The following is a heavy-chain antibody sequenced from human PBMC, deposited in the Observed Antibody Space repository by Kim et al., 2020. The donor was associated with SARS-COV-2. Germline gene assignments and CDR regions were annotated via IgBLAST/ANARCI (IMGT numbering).Heavy chain of an antibody. D-gene: IGHD2-8*01. CDR3: ARHRPYANYDAFGI. Sequence: KPSLKSRVTIAVDTTKNQFSLKLRSVTAADTAVYYCARHRPYANYDAFGIWGQGTMVTVSS. V-gene: IGHV4-39*01. J-gene: IGHJ3*02.